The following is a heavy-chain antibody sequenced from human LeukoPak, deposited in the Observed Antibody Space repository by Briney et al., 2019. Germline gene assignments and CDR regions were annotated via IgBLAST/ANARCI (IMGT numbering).Heavy chain of an antibody. CDR1: GYTFTSYG. V-gene: IGHV1-18*01. J-gene: IGHJ6*02. CDR2: ISAYNGNT. Sequence: GASVKVSCKASGYTFTSYGISWVRQAPGQGLEWRGWISAYNGNTNYAQKLQGRVTITTDTSTSTAYMELRSLRSDDTAVYYCARSYSSSWPYYYYSMDVWGQGTTVTVSS. D-gene: IGHD6-13*01. CDR3: ARSYSSSWPYYYYSMDV.